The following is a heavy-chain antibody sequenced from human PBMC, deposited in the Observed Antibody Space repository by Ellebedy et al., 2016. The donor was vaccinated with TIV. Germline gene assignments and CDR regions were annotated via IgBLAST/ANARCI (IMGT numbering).Heavy chain of an antibody. CDR1: GGTFSSYA. Sequence: SVEVSCKASGGTFSSYAISWVRQAPGQGLEWMGRIIPMLDRTNYAQRFQGRVTITADKSSSTAYMELSSLGSADTAVYYCARQYYYDSSGYYDYYFDYWGQGTLVTVSS. D-gene: IGHD3-22*01. J-gene: IGHJ4*02. CDR2: IIPMLDRT. V-gene: IGHV1-69*04. CDR3: ARQYYYDSSGYYDYYFDY.